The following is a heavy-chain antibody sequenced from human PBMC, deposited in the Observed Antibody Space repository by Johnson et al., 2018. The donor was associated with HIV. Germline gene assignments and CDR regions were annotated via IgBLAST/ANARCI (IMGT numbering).Heavy chain of an antibody. CDR1: GFTFSSYA. CDR3: AFESGSYFRHAFDV. Sequence: VQLVESGGGLVQPWGSLRLSCAASGFTFSSYALTWVRQAPGRGLEWVSTISGSGGSTYYADSVKGRFTISRDNSKNTLYLQMNSLRSEDTAVYSCAFESGSYFRHAFDVWGQGTMVTVSS. V-gene: IGHV3-23*04. D-gene: IGHD1-26*01. J-gene: IGHJ3*01. CDR2: ISGSGGST.